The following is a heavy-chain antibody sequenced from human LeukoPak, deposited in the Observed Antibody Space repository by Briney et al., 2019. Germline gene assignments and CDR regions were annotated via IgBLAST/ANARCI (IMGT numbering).Heavy chain of an antibody. V-gene: IGHV3-7*01. CDR1: GLTFSSYW. CDR3: ARDRGADDY. D-gene: IGHD3-10*01. Sequence: GGSLRLSCAVSGLTFSSYWMTWVRQAPGKGLEWVANINEDGSEKYYVDSVKGRFTISRDNAKNSLYLQMSSLRAEDSAVYYCARDRGADDYWGQGTLVTVSS. J-gene: IGHJ4*02. CDR2: INEDGSEK.